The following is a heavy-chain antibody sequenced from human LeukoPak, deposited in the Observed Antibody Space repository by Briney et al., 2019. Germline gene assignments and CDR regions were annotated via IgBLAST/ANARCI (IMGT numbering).Heavy chain of an antibody. CDR2: IYYSGST. D-gene: IGHD5-12*01. CDR1: GGSISSSSYY. V-gene: IGHV4-39*01. J-gene: IGHJ4*02. CDR3: ARPQGVASVWDFDY. Sequence: SETLSLTCTVSGGSISSSSYYWGWIRQPPGKGLEWIGSIYYSGSTYYNPSLKSRVTISVDTSKNQFSLKVRSVTAADTAVYYCARPQGVASVWDFDYWGQGTLVTVSS.